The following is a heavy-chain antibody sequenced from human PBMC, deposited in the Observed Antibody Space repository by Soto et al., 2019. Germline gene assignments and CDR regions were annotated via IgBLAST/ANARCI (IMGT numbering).Heavy chain of an antibody. CDR3: ARAVFEFWSAYYGAFDI. J-gene: IGHJ3*02. Sequence: QGQLQESGPGLVKPSQTLSLTCTVSGGSISSGGYYGSWIRQSPGKGLEWIGYISYNGTTYYNPSLESRLTISGDTSKDQFSLKLSCVTAADTAVYYWARAVFEFWSAYYGAFDIWGQGTMVTVSS. D-gene: IGHD3-3*01. CDR2: ISYNGTT. V-gene: IGHV4-31*03. CDR1: GGSISSGGYY.